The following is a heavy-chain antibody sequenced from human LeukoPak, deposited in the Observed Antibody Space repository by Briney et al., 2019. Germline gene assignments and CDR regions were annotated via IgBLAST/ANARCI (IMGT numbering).Heavy chain of an antibody. V-gene: IGHV3-66*01. D-gene: IGHD3-10*01. Sequence: HPGGSLRLSCAASGFTVSTNYMSWVRQAPGKGLEWVSVIYSGGSTYYADSVKGRFTISRDNSKNTLYLQMNSLRAEDTAVYYCAKDSSNGSGSYPGYEDYWGQGTLVTVSS. J-gene: IGHJ4*02. CDR2: IYSGGST. CDR3: AKDSSNGSGSYPGYEDY. CDR1: GFTVSTNY.